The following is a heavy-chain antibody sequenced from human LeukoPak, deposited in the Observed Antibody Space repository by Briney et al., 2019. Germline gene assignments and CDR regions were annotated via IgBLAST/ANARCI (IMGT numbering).Heavy chain of an antibody. CDR2: INPDGDST. J-gene: IGHJ6*03. Sequence: ASVKVSCKASGYTFISYYIHWVRQAPGQGLEWMGIINPDGDSTNYAQKFQGRVTITTDESTSTAYMELSSLRSEDTAVYYCARGPGIDYDFWSGPEGYYMDVWGKGTTVTVSS. D-gene: IGHD3-3*01. V-gene: IGHV1-46*01. CDR1: GYTFISYY. CDR3: ARGPGIDYDFWSGPEGYYMDV.